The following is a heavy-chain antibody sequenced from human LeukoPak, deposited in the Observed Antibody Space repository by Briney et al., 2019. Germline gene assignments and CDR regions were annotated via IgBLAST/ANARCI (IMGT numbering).Heavy chain of an antibody. D-gene: IGHD5-12*01. CDR1: GFTLSDYY. V-gene: IGHV3-11*05. Sequence: KSGGSLRLSCAASGFTLSDYYMSCMRQAPGKGLEWVSYISSSSSYTDYADSVKGRFTISRDNAKNSLNLQMNSLRAEDTAVYYCARDSGYSGYSDYCGQGPLVTVSS. J-gene: IGHJ4*02. CDR2: ISSSSSYT. CDR3: ARDSGYSGYSDY.